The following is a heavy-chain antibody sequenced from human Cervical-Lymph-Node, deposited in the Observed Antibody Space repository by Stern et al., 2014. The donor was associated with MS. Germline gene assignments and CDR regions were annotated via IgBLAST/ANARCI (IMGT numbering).Heavy chain of an antibody. V-gene: IGHV3-30-3*01. Sequence: QVQLVQSGGGVVQPGRSLRLSCVASRFTFSSYAMHWVRQAPGKGLEWVAVISYDGIKKYYADAVKGRFTISRDNSKNTLYLQMNSLRAEDTAVYYCARDDLRNYDFSWRNWGQGTLVTVSA. CDR3: ARDDLRNYDFSWRN. J-gene: IGHJ4*02. CDR2: ISYDGIKK. D-gene: IGHD3/OR15-3a*01. CDR1: RFTFSSYA.